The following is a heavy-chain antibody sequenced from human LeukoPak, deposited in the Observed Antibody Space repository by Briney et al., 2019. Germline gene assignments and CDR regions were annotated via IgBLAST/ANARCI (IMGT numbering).Heavy chain of an antibody. J-gene: IGHJ4*02. CDR1: GGSISSSSYY. CDR2: IYYGGST. Sequence: SETLSLTCTVSGGSISSSSYYWGWIRQPPGKGLEWIGSIYYGGSTYYNPSLKSRVTISVDTSKNQFSLKLSSVTAADTAVYYCAEIAAAADVLDYWGQGTLVTVSS. CDR3: AEIAAAADVLDY. V-gene: IGHV4-39*01. D-gene: IGHD6-13*01.